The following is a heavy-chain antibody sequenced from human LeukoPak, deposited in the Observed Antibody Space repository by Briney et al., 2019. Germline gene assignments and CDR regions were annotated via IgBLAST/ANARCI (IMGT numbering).Heavy chain of an antibody. CDR2: IKQDGSET. D-gene: IGHD2-21*02. Sequence: TGGSLRLSCAASGFTFSRYWMSWVRQAPRKGLEWVANIKQDGSETYYVDSVKDRFTISRDNAKNSIYLQMNSLRAEDTAVYYCARERLFDYWGQGTLVTVSS. CDR3: ARERLFDY. J-gene: IGHJ4*02. CDR1: GFTFSRYW. V-gene: IGHV3-7*01.